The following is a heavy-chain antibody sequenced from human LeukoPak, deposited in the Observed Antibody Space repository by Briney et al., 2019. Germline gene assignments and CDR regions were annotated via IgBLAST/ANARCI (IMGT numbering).Heavy chain of an antibody. CDR1: AFAFNISG. D-gene: IGHD1/OR15-1a*01. Sequence: GGSLRLSCAASAFAFNISGMHWVRQTPGKRLEWVAVISFDGSDKQYGTSVEGRFTVSRDNAKYSLYLQMNSLRAEDTAIYYCARASPQQAFLFDYWGQGTLVTVSS. J-gene: IGHJ4*02. CDR2: ISFDGSDK. CDR3: ARASPQQAFLFDY. V-gene: IGHV3-33*08.